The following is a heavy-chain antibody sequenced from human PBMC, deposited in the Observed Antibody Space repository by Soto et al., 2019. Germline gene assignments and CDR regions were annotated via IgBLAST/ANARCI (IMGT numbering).Heavy chain of an antibody. V-gene: IGHV1-69*12. J-gene: IGHJ6*02. CDR3: ARRLTGSPGTSHYYYYYGIDV. CDR2: IIPIFGTA. CDR1: GGTFSSYA. Sequence: QVQLVQSGAEVKKPGSSVKVSCKASGGTFSSYAISWVRQAPGQGLEWMGGIIPIFGTANYAQKFQGRVTIAADESTSTAYMELSSLRSEDTAVYYCARRLTGSPGTSHYYYYYGIDVWGQGTTVTVSS. D-gene: IGHD3-10*01.